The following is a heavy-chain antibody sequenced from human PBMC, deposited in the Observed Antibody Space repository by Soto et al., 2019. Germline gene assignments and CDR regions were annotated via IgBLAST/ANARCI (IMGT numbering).Heavy chain of an antibody. D-gene: IGHD6-13*01. CDR2: IYHSGST. J-gene: IGHJ4*02. CDR3: AREAAAGKPPY. CDR1: GGSISSGGYS. V-gene: IGHV4-30-2*01. Sequence: SETLSLTCAVSGGSISSGGYSWSWIRQAPGKGLEWIGYIYHSGSTYYNPSLKSRVTISVDRSKNQFSLKLSSVTAADTAVYYCAREAAAGKPPYWGQGTLVTVSS.